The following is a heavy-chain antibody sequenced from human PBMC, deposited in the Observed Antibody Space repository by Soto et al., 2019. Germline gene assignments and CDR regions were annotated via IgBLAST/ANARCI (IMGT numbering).Heavy chain of an antibody. D-gene: IGHD4-4*01. Sequence: ASVKVSCKASGYTFTGYYMHWVRQAPGQGLEWMGWINPNSGGTNYAQKFQGWVTMTRDTSISTAYMELSRLRSDDTAVYYCARALTVTTWDYYYYYYMDVWGKGTTVTVSS. V-gene: IGHV1-2*04. J-gene: IGHJ6*03. CDR3: ARALTVTTWDYYYYYYMDV. CDR2: INPNSGGT. CDR1: GYTFTGYY.